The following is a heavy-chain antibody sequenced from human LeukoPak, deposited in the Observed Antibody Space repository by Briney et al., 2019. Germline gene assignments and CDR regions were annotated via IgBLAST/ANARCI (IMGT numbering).Heavy chain of an antibody. CDR1: GYSFTNYW. Sequence: GESLKISCTGSGYSFTNYWIAWVRQMPGKGLEWMGIIYPGDSDTRYSPSFQGQVTISADKSISTAYLQWSSLKASDTAMYCCARHSGGETDYFDYWGQGTLVTVSS. J-gene: IGHJ4*02. V-gene: IGHV5-51*01. CDR3: ARHSGGETDYFDY. CDR2: IYPGDSDT. D-gene: IGHD2-21*01.